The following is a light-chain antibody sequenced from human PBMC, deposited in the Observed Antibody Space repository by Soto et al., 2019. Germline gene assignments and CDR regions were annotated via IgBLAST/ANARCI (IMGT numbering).Light chain of an antibody. CDR3: LLDYAYFWA. CDR2: AAS. J-gene: IGKJ1*01. CDR1: QGIRSA. Sequence: IKLTQSPSSLSASVGDRVTITCRASQGIRSALGWYQQKPGKVPKLLIYAASTLQSGVPSRFSGSGFGTDFTLTINSLQPEDFATYYCLLDYAYFWAFGQGTKVDI. V-gene: IGKV1-6*01.